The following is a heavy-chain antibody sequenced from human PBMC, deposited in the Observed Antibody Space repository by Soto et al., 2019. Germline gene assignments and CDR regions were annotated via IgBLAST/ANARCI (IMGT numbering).Heavy chain of an antibody. CDR1: GASISSGDYY. Sequence: QVQLQESGPGLVEPSQTLSLTCTVSGASISSGDYYWTWIRQSPGKDLEWLGYIYSSGSTKYNPSLWRPVTMSKDTSTHRFYRTLSSVTAADTAVYYRARRVTGGGERFDPWGQGTLVTV. D-gene: IGHD3-10*01. V-gene: IGHV4-30-4*01. CDR2: IYSSGST. CDR3: ARRVTGGGERFDP. J-gene: IGHJ5*02.